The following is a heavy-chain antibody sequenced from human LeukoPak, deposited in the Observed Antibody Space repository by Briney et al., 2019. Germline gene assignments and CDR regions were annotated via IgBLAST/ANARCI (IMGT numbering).Heavy chain of an antibody. CDR3: ARDERIAAAGSGPVDY. Sequence: GASVEVSCKASGYTFTSYYMHWVRQAPGQGLEWMGIINPSGGSTSYAQKFQGRVTMTRDTSTSTVYMELSSLRSEDTAVYYCARDERIAAAGSGPVDYWGQGTLVTVSS. D-gene: IGHD6-13*01. J-gene: IGHJ4*02. CDR2: INPSGGST. CDR1: GYTFTSYY. V-gene: IGHV1-46*01.